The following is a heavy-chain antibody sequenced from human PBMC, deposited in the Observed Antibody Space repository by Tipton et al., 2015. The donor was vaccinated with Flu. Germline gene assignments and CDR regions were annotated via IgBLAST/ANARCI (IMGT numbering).Heavy chain of an antibody. D-gene: IGHD4-11*01. CDR3: ARRDYSNYVSGPKNWFDP. Sequence: TLSLTCTVSGRSISSGGYYWSWIRQHPGKGLEWIGYIYYGGSTFYNASLKSRVTISVDTSKNQFSLKLISVTAADTAVYYCARRDYSNYVSGPKNWFDPWGQGTLVTVSS. CDR2: IYYGGST. J-gene: IGHJ5*02. CDR1: GRSISSGGYY. V-gene: IGHV4-31*03.